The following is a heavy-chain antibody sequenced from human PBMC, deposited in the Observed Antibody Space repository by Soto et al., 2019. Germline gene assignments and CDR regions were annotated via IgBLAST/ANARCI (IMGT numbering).Heavy chain of an antibody. V-gene: IGHV3-15*01. CDR2: IKSKTDGGTT. J-gene: IGHJ4*02. CDR3: TTGDISMIRGLTDY. CDR1: GFTFSNAW. D-gene: IGHD3-10*01. Sequence: PGGSLRLSCAASGFTFSNAWMSWVRQAPGKGLEWVGRIKSKTDGGTTDYAAPVKGRFTISRDDSKNTLYLQMNSLKTEDTAVYYCTTGDISMIRGLTDYWGQGTLVTVSS.